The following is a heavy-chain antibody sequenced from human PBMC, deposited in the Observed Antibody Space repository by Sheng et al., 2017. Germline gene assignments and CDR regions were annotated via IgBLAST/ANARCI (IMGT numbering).Heavy chain of an antibody. Sequence: QVQLQQWGAGLLKPSETLSLTCAVYGGSFSNYYWTWIRQPPGKGLEWIGEINHSGSTSYNPSLKSRVTISVDTSKNQFSLKLSSVTAADTAVYYCARPGYCSSTTCYGNMDVWGQGTTVTVSS. J-gene: IGHJ6*02. V-gene: IGHV4-34*01. CDR3: ARPGYCSSTTCYGNMDV. CDR1: GGSFSNYY. CDR2: INHSGST. D-gene: IGHD2-2*01.